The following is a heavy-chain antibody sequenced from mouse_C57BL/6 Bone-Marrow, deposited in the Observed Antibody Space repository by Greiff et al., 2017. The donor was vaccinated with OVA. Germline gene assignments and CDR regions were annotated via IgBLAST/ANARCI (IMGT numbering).Heavy chain of an antibody. CDR1: GYTFTGYW. V-gene: IGHV1-9*01. D-gene: IGHD1-2*01. J-gene: IGHJ2*01. CDR2: IIPGSGST. Sequence: QVQLQQSGAELMKPGASVKLSCKATGYTFTGYWIEWVKQRPGHGLEWIGEIIPGSGSTNYNEKFKGKATFTADKSSNTAYMQLSSLTTEDSAVYYCARRLGDYGWCYDYWGKGTTLTVSS. CDR3: ARRLGDYGWCYDY.